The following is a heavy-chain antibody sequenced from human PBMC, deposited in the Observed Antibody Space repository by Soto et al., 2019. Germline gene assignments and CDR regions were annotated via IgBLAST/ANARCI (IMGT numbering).Heavy chain of an antibody. CDR2: IYPGDSDT. CDR1: GYSFTSYW. V-gene: IGHV5-51*01. CDR3: SRSGGSWYSYYYGMDV. D-gene: IGHD6-13*01. Sequence: GESLKISCKGSGYSFTSYWIGWVRQMPGKGLEWMGIIYPGDSDTRYSPSFQGQVTISADKSISTAYMQWNSLKASDTAMYYCSRSGGSWYSYYYGMDVWGQGTTVTVSS. J-gene: IGHJ6*02.